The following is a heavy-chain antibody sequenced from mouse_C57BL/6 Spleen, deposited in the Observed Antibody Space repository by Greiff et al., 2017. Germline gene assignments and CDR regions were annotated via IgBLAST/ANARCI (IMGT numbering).Heavy chain of an antibody. CDR1: GYTFTSYW. Sequence: QVQLQQPGAELVKPGASVMLSCKASGYTFTSYWMHWVKQRPGQGLEWIGMIHPNSGSTNYNEKFKSKATLTVDKSSSTAYMQLSSLTSEDSAVYYCARAGGSSYDFDYWGQGTTLTVSS. J-gene: IGHJ2*01. V-gene: IGHV1-64*01. CDR3: ARAGGSSYDFDY. CDR2: IHPNSGST. D-gene: IGHD1-1*01.